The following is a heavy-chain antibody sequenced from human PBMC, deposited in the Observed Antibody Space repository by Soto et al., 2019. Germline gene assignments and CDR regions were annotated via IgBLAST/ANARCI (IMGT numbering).Heavy chain of an antibody. CDR2: IYYGGST. J-gene: IGHJ3*02. CDR1: GSTISCYF. Sequence: ETLSLTCTASGSTISCYFWSWFRQPPGKGLEWIGYIYYGGSTNYNPSLKSRYTIPVHTPKNQHSLKLRSVTAADTAVHSCASRWGYAFDIWGQETMVTVSS. CDR3: ASRWGYAFDI. D-gene: IGHD1-26*01. V-gene: IGHV4-59*08.